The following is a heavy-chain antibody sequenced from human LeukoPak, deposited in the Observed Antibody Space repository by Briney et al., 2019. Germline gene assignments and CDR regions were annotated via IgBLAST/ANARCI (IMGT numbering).Heavy chain of an antibody. CDR1: GGTFSSYA. J-gene: IGHJ5*02. V-gene: IGHV1-69*06. Sequence: SVKVSCKASGGTFSSYAISWVRQAPGQGLEWMGGIIPIFGTANYAQKFQGRVTITADKSTSTAYMELSSLRSEDTAVYYCVRLPLYSSSWYGWFDPWGQGTLVTVSS. CDR3: VRLPLYSSSWYGWFDP. D-gene: IGHD6-13*01. CDR2: IIPIFGTA.